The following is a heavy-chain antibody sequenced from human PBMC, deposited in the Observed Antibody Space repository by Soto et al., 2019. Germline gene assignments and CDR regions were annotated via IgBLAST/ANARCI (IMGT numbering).Heavy chain of an antibody. J-gene: IGHJ6*02. V-gene: IGHV3-30*18. CDR3: AKDHGSSSSLPDHYYYSGMDV. CDR1: GFTFSSYG. Sequence: QVQLVESGGGVVQPGRSLRLSCAASGFTFSSYGMHWVRQAPGKGLEWVAVISYDGSNKYYGDSVKGRFTSSRDNSKNTLYLQMNSLRAEDTAVSYCAKDHGSSSSLPDHYYYSGMDVCGQGTTVTVSS. D-gene: IGHD6-6*01. CDR2: ISYDGSNK.